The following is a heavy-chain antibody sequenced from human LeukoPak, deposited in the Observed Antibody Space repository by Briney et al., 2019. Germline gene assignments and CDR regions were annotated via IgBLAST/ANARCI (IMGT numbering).Heavy chain of an antibody. V-gene: IGHV3-11*05. J-gene: IGHJ4*02. Sequence: PGGSLRLSCAASGFTFSHYYMSSLRQAPAEGVEWLSFISGSSHYTNYPDSVKGRFTISRDNGKNSLYLQMNSLKAEDTAVYYCARAYCSGRPCYLDYWGQGTLVTVCS. D-gene: IGHD2-15*01. CDR3: ARAYCSGRPCYLDY. CDR1: GFTFSHYY. CDR2: ISGSSHYT.